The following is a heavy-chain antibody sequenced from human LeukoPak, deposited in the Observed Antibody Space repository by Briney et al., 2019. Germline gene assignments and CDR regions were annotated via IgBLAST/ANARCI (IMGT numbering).Heavy chain of an antibody. CDR2: ISWNSGSI. J-gene: IGHJ4*02. D-gene: IGHD3-10*01. CDR1: GFTFDDYA. Sequence: GGSLRLSCAASGFTFDDYAMHWVRQAPGKGLEWVSGISWNSGSIGYADSVKGRFTISRDNAKNSLYLQMNSLRAEDTALYYCAKGFRGAPSPLDYWGQGTLVTVSS. V-gene: IGHV3-9*01. CDR3: AKGFRGAPSPLDY.